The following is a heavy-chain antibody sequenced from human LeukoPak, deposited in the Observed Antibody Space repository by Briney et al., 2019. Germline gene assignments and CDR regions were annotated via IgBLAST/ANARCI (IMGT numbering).Heavy chain of an antibody. V-gene: IGHV1-24*01. CDR3: ATTLGYCGGHCYSPPHY. D-gene: IGHD2-21*02. Sequence: GASVKVSCKVSGYTLTELSMHWVRQAPGKGLEWMGGFDPEDGETIYAQKFQGRVTMTEDTSTGTAYMVLRSLISDDTAVYYCATTLGYCGGHCYSPPHYWGQGTLVTVSS. CDR2: FDPEDGET. CDR1: GYTLTELS. J-gene: IGHJ4*02.